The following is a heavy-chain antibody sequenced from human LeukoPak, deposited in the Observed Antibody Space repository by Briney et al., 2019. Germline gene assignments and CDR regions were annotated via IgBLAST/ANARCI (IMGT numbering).Heavy chain of an antibody. V-gene: IGHV3-21*01. J-gene: IGHJ4*02. CDR3: ARGYSSTWATGY. D-gene: IGHD6-13*01. Sequence: PGGSLRLSCAASGLTFSSYSMTWVRQAPGKGLQWVSSISSGGNYIYYADSLKGRFTISRDNAKNSLYLQMNSLRVEDTAMYYCARGYSSTWATGYWGQGTQVTVSS. CDR1: GLTFSSYS. CDR2: ISSGGNYI.